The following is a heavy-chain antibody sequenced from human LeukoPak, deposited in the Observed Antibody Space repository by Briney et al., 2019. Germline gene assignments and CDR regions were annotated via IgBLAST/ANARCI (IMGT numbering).Heavy chain of an antibody. D-gene: IGHD4-17*01. CDR3: ASDYGDYGAWFDP. V-gene: IGHV4-34*01. CDR1: GGSFSGYY. Sequence: SETLSLTCAVYGGSFSGYYWSWIRQPPGKGLEWIGSIYYSGSTYYNPSLKSRVTISVDTSKNQFSLKLCSVTAADTAVYYCASDYGDYGAWFDPWGQGTLVTVSS. CDR2: IYYSGST. J-gene: IGHJ5*02.